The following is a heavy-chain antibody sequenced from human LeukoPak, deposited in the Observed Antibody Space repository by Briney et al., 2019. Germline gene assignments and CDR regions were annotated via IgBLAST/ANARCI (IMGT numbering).Heavy chain of an antibody. Sequence: ASVKVSWKASGYTFTSYDINWVRQATGQGLEWMGWMNPNSGNTGYAQKFQGRVTMTRNTSISTAYMELSSLRSEDTAVYYCARGLTTVTKAKGRAYYFDYWGQGTLVTVSS. CDR2: MNPNSGNT. V-gene: IGHV1-8*01. CDR3: ARGLTTVTKAKGRAYYFDY. CDR1: GYTFTSYD. D-gene: IGHD4-17*01. J-gene: IGHJ4*02.